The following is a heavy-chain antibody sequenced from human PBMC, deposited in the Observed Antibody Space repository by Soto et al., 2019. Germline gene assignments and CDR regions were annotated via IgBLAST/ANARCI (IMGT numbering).Heavy chain of an antibody. CDR2: IYPRDSDT. CDR3: ARHGEDGYSGYSNWFDP. J-gene: IGHJ5*02. Sequence: GESLKISCKGSGYSFPNYWIAWVRQMPGKGLEWMGIIYPRDSDTRYSPSFQGQVTISADKSISTAYLQWSSLKASDTAIYYCARHGEDGYSGYSNWFDPWGQGTQVTVSS. CDR1: GYSFPNYW. V-gene: IGHV5-51*01. D-gene: IGHD5-12*01.